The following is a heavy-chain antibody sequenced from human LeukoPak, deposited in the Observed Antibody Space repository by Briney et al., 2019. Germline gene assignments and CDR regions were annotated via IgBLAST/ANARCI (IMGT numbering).Heavy chain of an antibody. CDR3: AREDGRLLQNDY. V-gene: IGHV1-2*06. Sequence: ASVKVSCKASGYTFTGYYIHWVRQAPGQGLEWMGQINPNSGGTNYAQKFQGRVTMTRDTSISTAYMELSRLRSDDTAVYYCAREDGRLLQNDYWGQGTLVTVSS. J-gene: IGHJ4*02. CDR2: INPNSGGT. CDR1: GYTFTGYY. D-gene: IGHD1-26*01.